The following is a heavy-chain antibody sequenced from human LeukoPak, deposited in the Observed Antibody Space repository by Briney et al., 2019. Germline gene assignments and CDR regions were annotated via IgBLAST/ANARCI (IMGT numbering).Heavy chain of an antibody. CDR1: GDRFTSYW. V-gene: IGHV5-51*01. D-gene: IGHD6-19*01. J-gene: IGHJ4*02. CDR2: IYPGDSDT. Sequence: GESLKISCKDSGDRFTSYWIGWVRQMPGKGLEWVGIIYPGDSDTKYSLSFQGQVTISVDKSISTAYLQWNSLKASDTAMYYCARRAISGWSLDFWGQGTLVTVSS. CDR3: ARRAISGWSLDF.